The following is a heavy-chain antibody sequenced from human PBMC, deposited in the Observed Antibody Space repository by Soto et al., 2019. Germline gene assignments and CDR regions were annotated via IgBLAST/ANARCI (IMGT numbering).Heavy chain of an antibody. J-gene: IGHJ4*02. CDR1: GFTFNNYA. V-gene: IGHV3-23*01. Sequence: EVQLLESGGGLVQPGGSLRLSCAASGFTFNNYAMSWVRQAPGKGLEWVSTITGGGAGTYYADSVKGRFTISRDNSNNTPYPQMNSLRVEDTALYYCAKCFRNYAADNFDNWGQGTLVTVSS. CDR2: ITGGGAGT. CDR3: AKCFRNYAADNFDN. D-gene: IGHD4-4*01.